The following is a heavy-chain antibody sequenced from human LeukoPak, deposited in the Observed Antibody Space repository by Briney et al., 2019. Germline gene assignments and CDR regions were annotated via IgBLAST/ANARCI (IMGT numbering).Heavy chain of an antibody. J-gene: IGHJ3*02. CDR3: TTDPYYPVYCGGDCYERAFDI. D-gene: IGHD2-21*01. CDR2: IKSKTDGGTT. Sequence: DPGGSLRLSCAASGFTFSNAWMSWVRQAPGKGLEWVGRIKSKTDGGTTDYAAPVKGRFTISRDDSKNTLYLQMNSLKTEDTAVYYCTTDPYYPVYCGGDCYERAFDIWGQGTMVTVSS. CDR1: GFTFSNAW. V-gene: IGHV3-15*01.